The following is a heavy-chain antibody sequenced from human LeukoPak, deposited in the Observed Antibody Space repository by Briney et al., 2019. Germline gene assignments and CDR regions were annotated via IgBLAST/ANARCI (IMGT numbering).Heavy chain of an antibody. J-gene: IGHJ4*02. CDR1: GFTSSSYA. D-gene: IGHD1-26*01. CDR3: AGDRATSYFDY. Sequence: GGSLRLSCAASGFTSSSYALNWVRQAPGKGLEWVATVSGSGDRMYHADSVKGRFTISRDNSKNTLYLQMNSLRAEDTAVYYCAGDRATSYFDYWGQGALVTISS. CDR2: VSGSGDRM. V-gene: IGHV3-23*01.